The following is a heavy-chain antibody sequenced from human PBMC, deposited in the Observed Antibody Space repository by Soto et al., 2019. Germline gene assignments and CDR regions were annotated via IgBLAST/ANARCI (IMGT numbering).Heavy chain of an antibody. CDR1: CFTASSNY. CDR2: IYIGGST. Sequence: XRCLRVPWAASCFTASSNYMSWVRQAPGKGLGWVSVIYIGGSTYYADSVKGRFTISRDNSKNTLYLKMNSLRAEDTAVYYCAREGGGSSSSHYSYGMDVWGQGTTVTVSS. D-gene: IGHD6-6*01. CDR3: AREGGGSSSSHYSYGMDV. J-gene: IGHJ6*02. V-gene: IGHV3-53*01.